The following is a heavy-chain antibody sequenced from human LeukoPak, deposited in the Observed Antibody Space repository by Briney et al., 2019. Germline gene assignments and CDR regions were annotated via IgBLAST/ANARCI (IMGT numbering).Heavy chain of an antibody. V-gene: IGHV4-38-2*01. CDR2: FYHDEST. D-gene: IGHD3-22*01. CDR3: ASCFISYDSSGYHCFDI. J-gene: IGHJ3*02. CDR1: GYSISSGYY. Sequence: PSETLSLTCAVSGYSISSGYYWGWIPQPPGEGLEWIGSFYHDESTYYNPSLKSPVTISVDTTKTQFSLKLSSVTAADTAVYYCASCFISYDSSGYHCFDIWGQGTMVTVSS.